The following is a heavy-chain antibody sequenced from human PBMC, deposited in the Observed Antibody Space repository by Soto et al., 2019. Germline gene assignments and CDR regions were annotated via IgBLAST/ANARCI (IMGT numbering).Heavy chain of an antibody. CDR1: GDSINKYY. J-gene: IGHJ6*02. V-gene: IGHV4-59*01. CDR3: ARGTKYYYQGMDV. CDR2: IYDSGST. Sequence: PSETLSLTCTVSGDSINKYYWTWIRQPPGKGLEWIGYIYDSGSTSYNPSLKSRLTISVDTSKNQFSLKLKSVTAADTAVYYCARGTKYYYQGMDVWGQGTTVTVS.